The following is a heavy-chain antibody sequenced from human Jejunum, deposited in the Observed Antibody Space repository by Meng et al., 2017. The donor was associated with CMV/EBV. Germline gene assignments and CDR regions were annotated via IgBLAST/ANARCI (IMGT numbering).Heavy chain of an antibody. D-gene: IGHD2-2*02. Sequence: YSMNWVRQAPGKGLEWVSSISGSGDNIYYADSVKGRFTIARDNAKNSLFLQMNSLRAEDTAVYYCARGLMGCTSTSCYSGWFDPWGQGTLVTVSS. J-gene: IGHJ5*02. V-gene: IGHV3-21*01. CDR3: ARGLMGCTSTSCYSGWFDP. CDR1: YS. CDR2: ISGSGDNI.